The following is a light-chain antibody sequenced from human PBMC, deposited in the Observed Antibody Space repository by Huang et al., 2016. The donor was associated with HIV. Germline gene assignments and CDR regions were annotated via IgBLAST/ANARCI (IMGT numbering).Light chain of an antibody. Sequence: DILMTQSPSSLSASIGDRVTITCRASQSISNFLKWYQQKPGKAPNLLIYAAASLQSGVPPRFDGGGAGTDFTLTISSLQPEDFATYYCQQTYNTPRTFGRGTRLEIK. CDR1: QSISNF. CDR3: QQTYNTPRT. V-gene: IGKV1-39*01. CDR2: AAA. J-gene: IGKJ2*02.